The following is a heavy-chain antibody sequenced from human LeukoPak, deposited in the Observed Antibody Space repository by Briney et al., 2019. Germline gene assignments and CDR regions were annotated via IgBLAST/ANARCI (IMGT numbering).Heavy chain of an antibody. V-gene: IGHV3-30*03. CDR2: ISYDGNNK. J-gene: IGHJ4*02. D-gene: IGHD2-2*01. Sequence: GGSLRLSCAASGFTFSSYGMHWVRRAPGKGLEWVAVISYDGNNKYYADSVRGRFTISKDNSNNTLYLQMNSLRAEDTAVYYCTSRVVVPAAISDYWGQGTLVTVSS. CDR1: GFTFSSYG. CDR3: TSRVVVPAAISDY.